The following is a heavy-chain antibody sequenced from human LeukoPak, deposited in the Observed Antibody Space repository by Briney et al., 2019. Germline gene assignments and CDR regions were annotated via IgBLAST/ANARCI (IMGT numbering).Heavy chain of an antibody. CDR1: GYTFTSYG. J-gene: IGHJ4*02. Sequence: GASVKVSCKASGYTFTSYGISWVRQAPGQGLEWMGWISAYNGNTNYAQKLQGRVTMTTDTSTSTAYMELRSLRSDDTAVYYCARDCRARGSGSWYSNPFDYWGQGTLVTVSS. V-gene: IGHV1-18*01. CDR3: ARDCRARGSGSWYSNPFDY. D-gene: IGHD6-13*01. CDR2: ISAYNGNT.